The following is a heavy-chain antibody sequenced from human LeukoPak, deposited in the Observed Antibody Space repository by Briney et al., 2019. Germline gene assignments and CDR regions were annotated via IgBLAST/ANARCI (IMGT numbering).Heavy chain of an antibody. D-gene: IGHD5-24*01. CDR2: IYHSGST. Sequence: PSETLSLTCAVYGGSFSGYYWSWIRQPPGKGLEWIGSIYHSGSTYYNPSLKSRVTISVDTSKNQFSLKLSSVTAADTAVYYCARSVETFFGPWGQGTLVTVSS. V-gene: IGHV4-34*01. J-gene: IGHJ5*02. CDR3: ARSVETFFGP. CDR1: GGSFSGYY.